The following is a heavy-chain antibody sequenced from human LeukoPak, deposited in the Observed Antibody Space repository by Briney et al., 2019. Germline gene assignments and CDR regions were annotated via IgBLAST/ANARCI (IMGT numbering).Heavy chain of an antibody. CDR1: GFTFSYYW. Sequence: GGSLRLSCAASGFTFSYYWMHWVRQAPGKGLGWVSRINHDGSSTTYADSVKGRFTISRDNAKNTLYLQMSSLRAEDTAVYYCARAPYSTGRGYYFDYWGQGTLVTVSS. CDR3: ARAPYSTGRGYYFDY. J-gene: IGHJ4*02. CDR2: INHDGSST. V-gene: IGHV3-74*01. D-gene: IGHD2-8*02.